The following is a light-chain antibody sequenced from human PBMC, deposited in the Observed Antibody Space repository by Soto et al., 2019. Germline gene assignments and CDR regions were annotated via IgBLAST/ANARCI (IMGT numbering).Light chain of an antibody. CDR1: QSIDSW. V-gene: IGKV1-5*03. CDR3: QQYNGYSRLT. Sequence: DIQMTQSPSTLSASVGDRITITCRASQSIDSWLAWYQQKPGKAPKLLIYKASNLESGVPSRFSGSRSGTEFTLTISSLQPDDFAAYYCQQYNGYSRLTCGGGTKVELK. CDR2: KAS. J-gene: IGKJ4*01.